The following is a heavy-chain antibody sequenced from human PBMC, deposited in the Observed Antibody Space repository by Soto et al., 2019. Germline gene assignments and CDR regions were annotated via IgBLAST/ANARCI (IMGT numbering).Heavy chain of an antibody. V-gene: IGHV1-2*04. Sequence: QVQLVQSGAEVKKPGASVKVSCKASGYIFTGYYLLWVRQAPGQGLEWMGWINPNNGDTNCAQKFRGWVTMTRDTSISTAYMELSRLRSDDTAVYYCARVTGTTYVGDAFDIWGQGTMVTVSS. CDR1: GYIFTGYY. CDR2: INPNNGDT. CDR3: ARVTGTTYVGDAFDI. D-gene: IGHD1-7*01. J-gene: IGHJ3*02.